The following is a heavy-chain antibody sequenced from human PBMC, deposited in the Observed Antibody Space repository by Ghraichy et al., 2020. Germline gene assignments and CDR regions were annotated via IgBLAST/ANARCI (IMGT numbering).Heavy chain of an antibody. CDR2: INRDGSTT. D-gene: IGHD3-16*01. CDR3: AMSRDYADAFHI. V-gene: IGHV3-74*01. CDR1: GFTFNNYW. Sequence: GESQNISCAASGFTFNNYWMHWVRQAPGQGLLWVSRINRDGSTTTYPDSMEGRFTISRDNAKNTLFLDMNSLRAEDTAVYYCAMSRDYADAFHIWGQGTRVTVDS. J-gene: IGHJ3*02.